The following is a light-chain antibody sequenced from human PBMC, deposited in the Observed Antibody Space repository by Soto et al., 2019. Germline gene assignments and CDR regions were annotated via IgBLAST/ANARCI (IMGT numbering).Light chain of an antibody. J-gene: IGLJ3*02. V-gene: IGLV1-40*01. CDR3: QSYDSRLSGWV. CDR1: SSNIGAGYD. CDR2: GNS. Sequence: QSVLTQPPSVSGAPGQRVTISCTGSSSNIGAGYDVHWYQQLPGTAPKLLIYGNSNRPSGVPDRFSGSKSGTSASLAITGLQAADDADYYCQSYDSRLSGWVFGGGTKVTVL.